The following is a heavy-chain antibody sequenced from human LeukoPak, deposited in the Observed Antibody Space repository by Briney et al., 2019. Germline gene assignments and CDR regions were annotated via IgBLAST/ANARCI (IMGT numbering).Heavy chain of an antibody. Sequence: SETLSLTCTVSGDPIRTSSYYWGWIRQPPGKGLEWIGRIYYSGSTYYNPSLKSRVTISMDTSKNQFSLKLSSVTAADTAMYYCARQFYHDSSGGDYWGQGALVTVSS. J-gene: IGHJ4*02. V-gene: IGHV4-39*01. CDR2: IYYSGST. CDR1: GDPIRTSSYY. D-gene: IGHD3-22*01. CDR3: ARQFYHDSSGGDY.